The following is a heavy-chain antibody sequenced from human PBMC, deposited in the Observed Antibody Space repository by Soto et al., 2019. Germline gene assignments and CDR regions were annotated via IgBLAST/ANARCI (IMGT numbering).Heavy chain of an antibody. CDR2: IYYSGST. CDR1: GGSISSYY. V-gene: IGHV4-59*01. D-gene: IGHD3-22*01. J-gene: IGHJ4*02. CDR3: ARGSSYYDSSGYYNY. Sequence: SETLSLTCTVSGGSISSYYWSWIRQPPGKGLEWIGYIYYSGSTNYNPSLKSRVTISVDTSKNQFSLKLSSVTAADTAVYYCARGSSYYDSSGYYNYWGLGTLVTVSS.